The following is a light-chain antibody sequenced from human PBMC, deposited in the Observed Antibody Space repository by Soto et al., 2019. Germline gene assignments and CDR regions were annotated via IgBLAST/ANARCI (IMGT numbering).Light chain of an antibody. J-gene: IGLJ3*02. V-gene: IGLV8-61*01. CDR1: SGSVSTSNY. Sequence: QAVVTQEPSFSVSPGGTVTLTCGLSSGSVSTSNYPSWYQQTPGQAPRSLIYSTNTRSSGVPDRFSGSILGNRAALTITGAQADDESDFYCVLYLGNGIWVFGGGTKVTVL. CDR3: VLYLGNGIWV. CDR2: STN.